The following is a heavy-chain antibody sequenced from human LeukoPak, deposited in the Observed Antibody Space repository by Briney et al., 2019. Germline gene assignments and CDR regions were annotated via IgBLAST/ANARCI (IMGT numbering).Heavy chain of an antibody. CDR1: GFSFTDYP. Sequence: GGSLRLSCAASGFSFTDYPMNWVRQAPGKGLEWISNIRTTAEGAKYAYYADSVKGRVSISRDDGKNTLYLHMNSLRDDDTAVYYCATDQRYAFDYWGQGILVTVSS. J-gene: IGHJ4*02. CDR3: ATDQRYAFDY. CDR2: IRTTAEGAKYA. D-gene: IGHD3-9*01. V-gene: IGHV3-48*02.